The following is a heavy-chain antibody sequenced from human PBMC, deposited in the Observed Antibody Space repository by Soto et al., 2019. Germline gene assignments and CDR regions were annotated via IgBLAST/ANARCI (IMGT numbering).Heavy chain of an antibody. V-gene: IGHV4-34*01. CDR1: GGSFSGYY. Sequence: SLTCAVYGGSFSGYYWSWIRQPPGKGLEWIGEINHSGSTNYNPSLKSRVTISVDTSKNQFSLKLSSVTAADTAVYYCAILRVAASPFDYWGQGILDTVSS. CDR3: AILRVAASPFDY. J-gene: IGHJ4*02. D-gene: IGHD6-6*01. CDR2: INHSGST.